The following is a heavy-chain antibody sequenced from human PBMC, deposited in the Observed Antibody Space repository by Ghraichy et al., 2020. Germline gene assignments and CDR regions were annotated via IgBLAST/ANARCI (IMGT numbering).Heavy chain of an antibody. D-gene: IGHD3-3*01. CDR2: IYYSGST. CDR3: ARAQRPPKYYDLGFDP. V-gene: IGHV4-59*01. J-gene: IGHJ5*02. CDR1: GGSISSYY. Sequence: SETPSLTCTVSGGSISSYYWSWIRQPPGKGLEWIGYIYYSGSTNYNPSLKSRVTISVDTSKNQFSLKLSSVTAADTAVYYCARAQRPPKYYDLGFDPWGQGTLVTVSS.